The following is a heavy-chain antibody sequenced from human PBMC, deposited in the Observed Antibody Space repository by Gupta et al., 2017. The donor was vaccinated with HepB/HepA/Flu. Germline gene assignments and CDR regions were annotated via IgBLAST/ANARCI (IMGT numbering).Heavy chain of an antibody. CDR3: ARDLGSTLRFADFGYFDL. CDR2: ISGSANHI. CDR1: GSTFLSYT. J-gene: IGHJ4*02. D-gene: IGHD3-10*01. Sequence: HLEESGGGLVRPGGSRRLPCVGSGSTFLSYTMHWVRQTPGKGLQWVASISGSANHIFYADSVKDRFIVSRDNAKNSLFLQMNNLRAEDTAVYYCARDLGSTLRFADFGYFDLWGQGTLLTVSS. V-gene: IGHV3-21*01.